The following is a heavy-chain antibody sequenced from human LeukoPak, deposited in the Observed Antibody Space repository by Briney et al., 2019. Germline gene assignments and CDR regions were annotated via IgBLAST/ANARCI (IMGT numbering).Heavy chain of an antibody. Sequence: SETLSLTCAVSGYSITSGYYWGWVRQSPGRGLEWLETIFHSGSIYYNPSLKSRVTLSVDNSKNQFSLTLRSLTAADSAVYYCARMGVSYYYDSSTHLPVAFDVWGQGTMVTVST. J-gene: IGHJ3*01. V-gene: IGHV4-38-2*01. CDR3: ARMGVSYYYDSSTHLPVAFDV. CDR2: IFHSGSI. CDR1: GYSITSGYY. D-gene: IGHD3-22*01.